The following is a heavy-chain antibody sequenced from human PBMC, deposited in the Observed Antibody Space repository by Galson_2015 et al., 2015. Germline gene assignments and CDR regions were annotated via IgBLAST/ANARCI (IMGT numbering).Heavy chain of an antibody. V-gene: IGHV4-59*02. CDR2: THYSGST. D-gene: IGHD1-26*01. J-gene: IGHJ5*01. Sequence: ETLSLTCTVSGGAVSSYYWSWLRQPPGKGLEWIGYTHYSGSTNYNPSLKSRVTISVDTSKNQFSLKLSSVTAADTAVYYCARDVSYSKSWAWFDPWGLGTTVTVSS. CDR1: GGAVSSYY. CDR3: ARDVSYSKSWAWFDP.